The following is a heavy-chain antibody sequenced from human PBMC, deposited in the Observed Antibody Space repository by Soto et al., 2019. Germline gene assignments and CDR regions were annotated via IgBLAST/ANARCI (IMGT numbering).Heavy chain of an antibody. V-gene: IGHV3-30*03. CDR1: TVTINVHG. CDR2: ISNDGRAQ. CDR3: ARDIWSGDYKWFDS. D-gene: IGHD3-3*01. Sequence: WVSLRLSCTSSTVTINVHGIQWVRQAPGKGLEWVAFISNDGRAQYYADSVKGRFTISRDYSKNTVDLQMNSLRNEEKAVYYCARDIWSGDYKWFDSWGTGTLVTVSS. J-gene: IGHJ5*01.